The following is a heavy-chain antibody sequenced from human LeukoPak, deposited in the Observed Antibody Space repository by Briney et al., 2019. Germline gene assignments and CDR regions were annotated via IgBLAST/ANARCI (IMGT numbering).Heavy chain of an antibody. V-gene: IGHV4-59*01. Sequence: SETLSLTCTVSGGSISSYYWSWIRQPPGKGLEWIGYIYYSGSTNYNPSLKSRVTISVDTSKNQFSLKLSSVTAADTAVYYCARGVVVPAANVIYYYYGMDVWGQGTTVTVSS. J-gene: IGHJ6*02. CDR1: GGSISSYY. D-gene: IGHD2-2*01. CDR3: ARGVVVPAANVIYYYYGMDV. CDR2: IYYSGST.